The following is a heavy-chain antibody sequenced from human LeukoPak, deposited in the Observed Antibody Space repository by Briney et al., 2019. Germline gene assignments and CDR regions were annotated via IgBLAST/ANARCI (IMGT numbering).Heavy chain of an antibody. V-gene: IGHV3-21*01. D-gene: IGHD5-12*01. Sequence: GGSLRLSCAASGFTFSSYSMNWVRQAPGKGLEWVSSISSSSSYIYYADSVKGRFTISRDNAKNSLYLQMNSLRAEDTAVYYCTPAYDYLDAFDIWGQGTMVTVSS. CDR1: GFTFSSYS. J-gene: IGHJ3*02. CDR3: TPAYDYLDAFDI. CDR2: ISSSSSYI.